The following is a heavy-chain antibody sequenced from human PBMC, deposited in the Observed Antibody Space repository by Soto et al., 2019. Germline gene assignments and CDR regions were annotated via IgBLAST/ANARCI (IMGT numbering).Heavy chain of an antibody. D-gene: IGHD4-17*01. V-gene: IGHV2-5*01. Sequence: SGPTLVNPTQSLTMTCTISWFSLRTSGVGVGWIRQPAGKALEWRELIYWNDDKSYSPSLKSRLTITKYTSKSQVVLTMTNMDPVDTATXYCAHSVRRPRSGWFDPWGQGTLVTVSS. CDR1: WFSLRTSGVG. CDR3: AHSVRRPRSGWFDP. CDR2: IYWNDDK. J-gene: IGHJ5*02.